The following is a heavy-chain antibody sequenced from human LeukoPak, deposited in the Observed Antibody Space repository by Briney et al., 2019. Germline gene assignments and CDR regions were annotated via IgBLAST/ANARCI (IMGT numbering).Heavy chain of an antibody. Sequence: SMKVSCKASGGTFSRYAISWVRQAPGQGLEWMGGIIPIFGTANYAQKFQGRVTITTDESTSTAYMELSSLRSEDTAVYYCARAPVLSSSSDYYYYYMDVWGKGTTVTVSS. D-gene: IGHD6-6*01. J-gene: IGHJ6*03. CDR2: IIPIFGTA. V-gene: IGHV1-69*05. CDR1: GGTFSRYA. CDR3: ARAPVLSSSSDYYYYYMDV.